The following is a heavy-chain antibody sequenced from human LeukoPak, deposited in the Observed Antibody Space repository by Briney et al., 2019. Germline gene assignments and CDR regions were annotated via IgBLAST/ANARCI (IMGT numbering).Heavy chain of an antibody. J-gene: IGHJ4*02. CDR1: GGTFSSYA. D-gene: IGHD5-12*01. CDR3: ARVYSGYDTGPFDY. V-gene: IGHV1-69*04. CDR2: IIPILGIA. Sequence: SVKVSCKASGGTFSSYAISWVRQAPGQGLEWMGRIIPILGIANYAQKFQGRVTITADKSTSTAYMELSSLRSEDTAVYYCARVYSGYDTGPFDYWGQGTLVTVSS.